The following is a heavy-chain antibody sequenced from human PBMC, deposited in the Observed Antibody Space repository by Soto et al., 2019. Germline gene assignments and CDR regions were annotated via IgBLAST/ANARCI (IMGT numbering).Heavy chain of an antibody. V-gene: IGHV4-39*01. CDR1: GGSFSSYY. CDR2: IYYSGST. Sequence: SETLSLTCAVYGGSFSSYYWGWIRQPPGKGLEWIGSIYYSGSTYYNPSLKSRVTISVDTSKNQFSLKLSSVTAADTAVYYCATSYYDFWSGYPSWFDPWGQGTLVTVSS. J-gene: IGHJ5*02. D-gene: IGHD3-3*01. CDR3: ATSYYDFWSGYPSWFDP.